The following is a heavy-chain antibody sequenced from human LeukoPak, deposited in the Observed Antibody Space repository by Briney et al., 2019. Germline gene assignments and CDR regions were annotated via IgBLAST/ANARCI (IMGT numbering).Heavy chain of an antibody. CDR3: AREKGIQLED. Sequence: GGSLRLSCAASGFIFSNYGMNWVRQAPGKGLEWVSVIYSGGSTYYADSVKGRFTISRDNSKNTLYLQMNSLRAEDTAVYYCAREKGIQLEDWGQGTLVTVSS. CDR1: GFIFSNYG. D-gene: IGHD5-18*01. V-gene: IGHV3-53*01. CDR2: IYSGGST. J-gene: IGHJ4*02.